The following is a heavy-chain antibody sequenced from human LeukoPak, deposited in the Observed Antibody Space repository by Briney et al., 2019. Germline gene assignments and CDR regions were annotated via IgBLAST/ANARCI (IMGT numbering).Heavy chain of an antibody. CDR3: ARDLTTVVTPGAFDY. CDR1: GFTFSSSA. J-gene: IGHJ4*02. CDR2: ISYDEINK. Sequence: GRSLRLSCAASGFTFSSSAVHRVRQAPGKGLEWVALISYDEINKYYADSVKGRFTISRDNSKNTLYLQMNSLRAEDTAVYYCARDLTTVVTPGAFDYWGQGTLVTVSS. V-gene: IGHV3-30*04. D-gene: IGHD4-23*01.